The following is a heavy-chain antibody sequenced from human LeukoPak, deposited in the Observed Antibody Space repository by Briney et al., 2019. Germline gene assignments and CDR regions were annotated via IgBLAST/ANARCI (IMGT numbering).Heavy chain of an antibody. V-gene: IGHV1-18*01. D-gene: IGHD1-26*01. J-gene: IGHJ6*03. CDR3: ASGSPKWYYYMDV. CDR2: ISGCNGNT. CDR1: GYTFTNYG. Sequence: GSVKVSCKASGYTFTNYGTSWVRQAPGQGLEWVGWISGCNGNTNYAQNLQGRVTITTDTSKSTAYMEMRSLRSDDTAVYYCASGSPKWYYYMDVWGKGNTVTVSS.